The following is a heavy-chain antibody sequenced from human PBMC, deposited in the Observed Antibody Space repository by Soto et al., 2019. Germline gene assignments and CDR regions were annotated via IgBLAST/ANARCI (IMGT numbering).Heavy chain of an antibody. V-gene: IGHV3-15*01. CDR3: TTDRRITLAQFDY. Sequence: GGSLRLSCAAAGITLSSAWMSWVRQAPGKGLEWVARIKSETDGGTTDYTAPVKGRFTISRDDSKNTLYSQMNGLKTEDTAVYYCTTDRRITLAQFDYWGQGTLVTVSS. CDR2: IKSETDGGTT. D-gene: IGHD1-20*01. J-gene: IGHJ4*02. CDR1: GITLSSAW.